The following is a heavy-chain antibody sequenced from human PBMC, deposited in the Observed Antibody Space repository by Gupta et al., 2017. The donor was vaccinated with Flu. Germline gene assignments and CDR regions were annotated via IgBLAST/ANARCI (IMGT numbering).Heavy chain of an antibody. V-gene: IGHV3-23*01. CDR2: ISASGGGT. Sequence: EEQLLESGGGLVQPGGSLRPSCAASGFTFRSYVMSWIRQAPGKGLEWVSAISASGGGTYYADSVKGRFTISRDNSKNTIYLQMNSLRAEDTAVYYCAKGGLGSSGSRNWFDPWGQGTLVTVSS. J-gene: IGHJ5*02. CDR1: GFTFRSYV. D-gene: IGHD6-19*01. CDR3: AKGGLGSSGSRNWFDP.